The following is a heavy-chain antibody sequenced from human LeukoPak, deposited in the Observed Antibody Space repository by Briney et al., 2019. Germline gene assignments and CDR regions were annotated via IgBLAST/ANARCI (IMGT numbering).Heavy chain of an antibody. V-gene: IGHV6-1*01. Sequence: SQTLSLTCAIAGDSVSSNRAAWNCIRQSPSRGLECLGRTYYRSKWYNDFAISVKSRITINPDTSKNQFPLQLNSVTPEDTAVYYCARGLNERTPAACDYSGQGALVTVSP. D-gene: IGHD6-13*01. CDR1: GDSVSSNRAA. CDR2: TYYRSKWYN. J-gene: IGHJ4*02. CDR3: ARGLNERTPAACDY.